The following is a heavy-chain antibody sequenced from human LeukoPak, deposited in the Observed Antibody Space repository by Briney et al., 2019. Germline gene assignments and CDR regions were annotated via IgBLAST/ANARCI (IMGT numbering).Heavy chain of an antibody. J-gene: IGHJ4*02. D-gene: IGHD3-22*01. V-gene: IGHV3-21*01. CDR3: ASISQNSGYYYDY. Sequence: GGSLRLSCAASGFTFSGAWMSWVRQAPGKGLEWVSSISSSSSYIYYADSMKGRFTISRDNAKNSLYLQMNSLRAEDTAVYYCASISQNSGYYYDYWGQGTLVTVSS. CDR1: GFTFSGAW. CDR2: ISSSSSYI.